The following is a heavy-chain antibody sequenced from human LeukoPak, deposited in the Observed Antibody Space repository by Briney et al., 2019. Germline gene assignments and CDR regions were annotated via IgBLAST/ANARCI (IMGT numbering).Heavy chain of an antibody. CDR1: GGSFSGYY. D-gene: IGHD4-17*01. CDR3: ATWMNGDYDY. J-gene: IGHJ4*02. CDR2: INHRGST. V-gene: IGHV4-34*01. Sequence: SETLSLTCAVYGGSFSGYYWSWIRQPPGKGLEWIGEINHRGSTNYNPSRKSRVTISVDTSKNQFSLKLSSVTAADTAVYYCATWMNGDYDYWGQGTLVTVSS.